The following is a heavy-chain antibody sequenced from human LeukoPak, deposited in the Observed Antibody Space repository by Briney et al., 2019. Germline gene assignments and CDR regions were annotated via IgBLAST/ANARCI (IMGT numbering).Heavy chain of an antibody. D-gene: IGHD6-13*01. V-gene: IGHV3-23*01. CDR2: ISGSGGST. CDR1: GFTFSSYA. CDR3: AKAASSSWYYFDY. J-gene: IGHJ4*02. Sequence: SGGSLRLSCAASGFTFSSYAMSWVRQAPGKGLERVSGISGSGGSTYYADSVKGRFTISRDNSKNTLYLRMSSLRAEDTAVYYCAKAASSSWYYFDYWGQGTLVTVSS.